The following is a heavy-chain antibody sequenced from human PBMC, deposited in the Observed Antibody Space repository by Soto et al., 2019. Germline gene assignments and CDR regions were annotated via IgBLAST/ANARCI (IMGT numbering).Heavy chain of an antibody. V-gene: IGHV3-53*04. CDR2: LHSGGDT. Sequence: EVQLVESGGGLVQPGGSLRLSCAASGIPVSSNYMTWVRQAPGKGLEWVSVLHSGGDTYYANSVKGRFTISRHDSTNTLFLQMNSLTPEDTAVYYCARDGPYYYASRMDVWGRGTTVTVSS. J-gene: IGHJ6*02. CDR1: GIPVSSNY. CDR3: ARDGPYYYASRMDV. D-gene: IGHD3-10*01.